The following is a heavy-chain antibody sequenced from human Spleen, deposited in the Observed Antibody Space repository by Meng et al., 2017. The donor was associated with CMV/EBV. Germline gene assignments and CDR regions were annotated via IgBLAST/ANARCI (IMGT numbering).Heavy chain of an antibody. D-gene: IGHD5/OR15-5a*01. CDR3: AKVLRARTPNFYYGMDV. J-gene: IGHJ6*02. CDR2: NSGGGGST. CDR1: GLTFNNYD. Sequence: GGSLRLSCAASGLTFNNYDMTWVRQTPGKGLEWVSSNSGGGGSTYYADSVKGRFTISIDNSKNTLYLQMNSLRAEDTAVYYCAKVLRARTPNFYYGMDVWGQGTTVTVSS. V-gene: IGHV3-23*01.